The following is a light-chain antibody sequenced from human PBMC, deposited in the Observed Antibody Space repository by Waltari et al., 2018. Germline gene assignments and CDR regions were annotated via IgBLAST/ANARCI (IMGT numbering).Light chain of an antibody. J-gene: IGKJ1*01. Sequence: CRASKNIKSWLAWYQQRPGKAPMLLLYKASTLQSGVPSRFSGSGSGTEFTLTINSLQTDDFATYYCQQYSSYSSWTFGQGTQV. CDR1: KNIKSW. V-gene: IGKV1-5*03. CDR3: QQYSSYSSWT. CDR2: KAS.